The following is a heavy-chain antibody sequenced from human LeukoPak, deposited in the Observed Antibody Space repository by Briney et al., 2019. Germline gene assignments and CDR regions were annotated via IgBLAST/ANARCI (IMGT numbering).Heavy chain of an antibody. D-gene: IGHD1-1*01. J-gene: IGHJ6*03. CDR3: ARERYTREYYMDV. CDR1: GGSFSGYY. CDR2: INHSGST. V-gene: IGHV4-34*01. Sequence: PSETLSLTCAVYGGSFSGYYWSWIRQPPGKGLEWIGEINHSGSTNYNPSLKSRVTISVDTSKNQFSLKLSSVTAADTAVYYCARERYTREYYMDVWGKGTMVTVSS.